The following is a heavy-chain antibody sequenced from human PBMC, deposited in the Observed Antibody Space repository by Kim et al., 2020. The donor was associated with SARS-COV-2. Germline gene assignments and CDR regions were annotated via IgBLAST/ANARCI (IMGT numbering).Heavy chain of an antibody. CDR2: IKHDGSEK. J-gene: IGHJ6*02. Sequence: GGSLRLSCAVSGFTFSSYWMNWVRQAPGKGLEWVANIKHDGSEKYYVDSVKGRFTISRDNAKNSLYLQMNSLRAENTAVYYCARDVTVTTHYYYGMHVWGQGTPVTVSS. V-gene: IGHV3-7*03. CDR3: ARDVTVTTHYYYGMHV. D-gene: IGHD4-17*01. CDR1: GFTFSSYW.